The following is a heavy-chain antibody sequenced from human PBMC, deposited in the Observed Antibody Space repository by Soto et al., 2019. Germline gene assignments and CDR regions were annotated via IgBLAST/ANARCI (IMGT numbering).Heavy chain of an antibody. V-gene: IGHV3-33*01. CDR1: AFTFSSYG. Sequence: GGSLRLSCAASAFTFSSYGMHWVRQAPGKGLEWVAVIWYDGSKKYYADSVKGRFTISRDNSKNTLYLQMNSLRAEDTALYYCARDLPSPDYWGQGTQVTVSS. J-gene: IGHJ4*02. CDR3: ARDLPSPDY. CDR2: IWYDGSKK.